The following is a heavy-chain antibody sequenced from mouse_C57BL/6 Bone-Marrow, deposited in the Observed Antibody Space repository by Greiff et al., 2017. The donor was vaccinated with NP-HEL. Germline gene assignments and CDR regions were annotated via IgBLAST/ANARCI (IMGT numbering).Heavy chain of an antibody. CDR2: IDPSDSET. V-gene: IGHV1-52*01. CDR3: AREGFLAWFAY. Sequence: QVQLQQPGAELVRPGSSVKLSCKASGYTFTSYWMHWVKQRPIQGLEWIGNIDPSDSETHYNQKFKDKATLTVDKSSSTAYMQLSSLTSEDSAVYYCAREGFLAWFAYWGQGTLVTVSA. J-gene: IGHJ3*01. CDR1: GYTFTSYW.